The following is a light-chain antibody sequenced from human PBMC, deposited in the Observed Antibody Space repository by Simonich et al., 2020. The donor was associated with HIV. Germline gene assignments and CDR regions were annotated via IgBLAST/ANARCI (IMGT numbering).Light chain of an antibody. Sequence: EIVLTQSPATLSVSPGERATLPCRASQSVSRNLAWYQQKPGKAPRHLIYGASTRATGIPARFSGSGSGTEFTLTISSMQSEDFAVYYCQQYNNWPPMTFGGGTKVEIK. CDR3: QQYNNWPPMT. J-gene: IGKJ4*01. CDR2: GAS. CDR1: QSVSRN. V-gene: IGKV3-15*01.